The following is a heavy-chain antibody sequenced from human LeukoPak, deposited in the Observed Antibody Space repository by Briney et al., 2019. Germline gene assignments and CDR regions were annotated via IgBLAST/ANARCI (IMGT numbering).Heavy chain of an antibody. Sequence: SVKVSCKASGGTFSSYAISWVRQAPGQGLEWMGGIIPIFGTANYAQKFQGRVTITADKSTSTAYMELSRLRSDDTAVYYCARDSLPELLYANWFDPWGQGTLVTVSS. D-gene: IGHD3-10*01. J-gene: IGHJ5*02. CDR1: GGTFSSYA. CDR3: ARDSLPELLYANWFDP. V-gene: IGHV1-69*06. CDR2: IIPIFGTA.